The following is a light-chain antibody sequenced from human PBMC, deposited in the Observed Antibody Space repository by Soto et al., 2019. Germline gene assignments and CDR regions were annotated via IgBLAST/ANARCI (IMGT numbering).Light chain of an antibody. CDR1: QDTNNY. V-gene: IGKV1-33*01. CDR3: HHRAT. CDR2: DAS. Sequence: IPMTQSPSSLSASVGDRVTITCQAAQDTNNYVNWYQQKPGKAPKLLIYDASHLETGVPSRFRGSGSATYFTFTISSLQPEDVATYYCHHRATFGPGTRVDIK. J-gene: IGKJ3*01.